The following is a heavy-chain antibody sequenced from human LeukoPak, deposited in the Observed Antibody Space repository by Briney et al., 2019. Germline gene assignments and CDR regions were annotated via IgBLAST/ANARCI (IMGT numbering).Heavy chain of an antibody. CDR1: GYTFTGYY. CDR2: TNPNSGGT. CDR3: NTVVVPAANLDY. D-gene: IGHD2-2*01. Sequence: ASVKVSCKASGYTFTGYYMHWVRQAPGQGLEWMGWTNPNSGGTNYAQKFQGRVTMTRDTSISTAYMELSRLRSDDTAVYYCNTVVVPAANLDYWGQGTLVTVSS. V-gene: IGHV1-2*02. J-gene: IGHJ4*02.